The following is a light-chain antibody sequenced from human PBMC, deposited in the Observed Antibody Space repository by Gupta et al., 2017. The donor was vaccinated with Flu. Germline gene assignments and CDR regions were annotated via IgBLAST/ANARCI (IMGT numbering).Light chain of an antibody. V-gene: IGKV1-39*01. CDR3: QQTDGTRRT. Sequence: IHSTHSSPFLSASVVDRVTITCRASQSITSKLNWYQQKPGRAPNLLIHTESILESGVTSRFSGSGSGTEFSLTINSLQPEDFSTDCCQQTDGTRRTFDQGTKVEI. CDR2: TES. CDR1: QSITSK. J-gene: IGKJ1*01.